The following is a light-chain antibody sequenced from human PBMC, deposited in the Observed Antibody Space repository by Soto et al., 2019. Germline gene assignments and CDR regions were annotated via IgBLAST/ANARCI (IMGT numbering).Light chain of an antibody. Sequence: EIVLTQSPGTLSLSPGERATLSCRASQSVSNNYLAWYQQKPGQAPRLLIYGASNRATGIPDRFSGSGSATDFPLTISRLEPDDFAVYYCQQYGSSGTFGQGTKVEIK. CDR3: QQYGSSGT. CDR2: GAS. J-gene: IGKJ1*01. CDR1: QSVSNNY. V-gene: IGKV3-20*01.